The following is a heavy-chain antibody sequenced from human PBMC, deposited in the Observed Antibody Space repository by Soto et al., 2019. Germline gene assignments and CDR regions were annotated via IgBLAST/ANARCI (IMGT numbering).Heavy chain of an antibody. CDR1: RYTFMNFA. J-gene: IGHJ4*02. V-gene: IGHV1-18*01. CDR3: ARVRIIDYDYTPFDF. Sequence: QVQLVQSGAEVKKPGASVKVSCKTSRYTFMNFAFSWVRQAPGQGLEWVGWISGYKGYTNYAQKFQGRVTMITDTSTNTANMALTTLRSDDTAVYYCARVRIIDYDYTPFDFWGQGTLVTVSS. D-gene: IGHD5-12*01. CDR2: ISGYKGYT.